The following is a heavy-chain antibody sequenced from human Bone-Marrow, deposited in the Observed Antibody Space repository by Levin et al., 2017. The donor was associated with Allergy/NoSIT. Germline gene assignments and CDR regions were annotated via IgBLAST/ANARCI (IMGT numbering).Heavy chain of an antibody. Sequence: GSLRLSCAASGFTFSRYWMTWVRQAPGKGLEWVANIKEDGSKKHYVDSVEGRFTISRDNAKNSLYLQMNSLRAEDTAVYYCASLRITEPDQTDSWDQGTLVTVSS. D-gene: IGHD1-20*01. CDR3: ASLRITEPDQTDS. CDR2: IKEDGSKK. V-gene: IGHV3-7*01. J-gene: IGHJ4*02. CDR1: GFTFSRYW.